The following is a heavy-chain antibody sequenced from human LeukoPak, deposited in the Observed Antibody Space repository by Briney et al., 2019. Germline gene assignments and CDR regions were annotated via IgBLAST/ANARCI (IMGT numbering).Heavy chain of an antibody. D-gene: IGHD3-3*01. CDR2: MNPNSGNT. CDR3: VRVPPDFWSGYRNY. Sequence: GASVKVSCKAYGYTFTSYDINWVRQATGQGLEWMGWMNPNSGNTGYAQKFQGRVTMTRNPYISTAYMELSSLRSEDTAVYYCVRVPPDFWSGYRNYWGQGTLVTVSS. J-gene: IGHJ4*02. V-gene: IGHV1-8*01. CDR1: GYTFTSYD.